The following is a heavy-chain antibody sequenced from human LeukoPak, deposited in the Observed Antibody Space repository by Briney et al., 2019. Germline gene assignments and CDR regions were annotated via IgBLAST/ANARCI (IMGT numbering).Heavy chain of an antibody. V-gene: IGHV1-24*01. Sequence: GASVKVSCKVSGYTLTELSMHWVRQVPGKGLEWMGGFDPEDGETIYAQKFQGRVTMTEDTSTDTAYMELSSLRSEDTAVYYCATWNDFWSGYLDYWGQGTLVTVSS. CDR3: ATWNDFWSGYLDY. CDR1: GYTLTELS. D-gene: IGHD3-3*01. CDR2: FDPEDGET. J-gene: IGHJ4*02.